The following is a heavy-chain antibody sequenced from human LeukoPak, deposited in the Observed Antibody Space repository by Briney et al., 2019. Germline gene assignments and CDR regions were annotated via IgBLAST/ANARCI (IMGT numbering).Heavy chain of an antibody. Sequence: GGSLRLSCAATGFPLTTYWMSWVRQAPVKGLEWVANINEDGYEKYYVGSVKGRFTISRDNAKNSLYLHMSGLRVEDTAVYYCAKDPGDKDIDRWFDPWGQGTLVTVSS. D-gene: IGHD7-27*01. CDR1: GFPLTTYW. CDR2: INEDGYEK. V-gene: IGHV3-7*03. J-gene: IGHJ5*02. CDR3: AKDPGDKDIDRWFDP.